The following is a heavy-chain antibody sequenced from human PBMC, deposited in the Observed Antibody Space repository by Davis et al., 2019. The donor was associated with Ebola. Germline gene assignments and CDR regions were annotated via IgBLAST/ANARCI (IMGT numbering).Heavy chain of an antibody. CDR1: GFSLSTSGVG. Sequence: SGPTLVKPTQTLTLTCTFSGFSLSTSGVGVGWIRQPPGKALEWLALIYWNDDKRYSPSLKSRLTITKDTSKNQVVLTMTNMDPVDTATYYCARYIAARTYYYYYYMDVWGKGTTVTVSS. V-gene: IGHV2-5*01. D-gene: IGHD6-6*01. CDR3: ARYIAARTYYYYYYMDV. CDR2: IYWNDDK. J-gene: IGHJ6*03.